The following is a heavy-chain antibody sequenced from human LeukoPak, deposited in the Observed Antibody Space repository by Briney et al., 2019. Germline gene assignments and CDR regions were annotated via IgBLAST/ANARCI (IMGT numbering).Heavy chain of an antibody. CDR2: IRSNTYGGTA. Sequence: GGSLRLSCTASGFTFGDYAMSWFRQAPGKGLEWVGFIRSNTYGGTAEYAASVKGRFTISKDDSKSIAYLQMNSLKTEDTAVYYCTKGDYHAYWGQGTLATVSS. CDR3: TKGDYHAY. CDR1: GFTFGDYA. J-gene: IGHJ4*02. V-gene: IGHV3-49*03.